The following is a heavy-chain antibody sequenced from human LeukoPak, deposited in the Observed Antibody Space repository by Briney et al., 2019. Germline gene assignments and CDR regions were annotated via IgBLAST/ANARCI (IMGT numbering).Heavy chain of an antibody. V-gene: IGHV3-21*06. CDR1: GFTFSSYS. J-gene: IGHJ4*02. CDR3: TRGGVDY. Sequence: GGSLRLSCAASGFTFSSYSLNWVRQAPGKGLEWVSSISTSSSYIYYAESVKGRFTISRDNAKNTVYLQMNSLRAEDTAIYYCTRGGVDYWGQGTLVTVSS. D-gene: IGHD3-10*01. CDR2: ISTSSSYI.